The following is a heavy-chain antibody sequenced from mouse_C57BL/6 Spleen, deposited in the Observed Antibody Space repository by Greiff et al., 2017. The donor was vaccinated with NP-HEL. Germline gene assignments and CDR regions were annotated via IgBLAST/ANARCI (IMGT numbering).Heavy chain of an antibody. D-gene: IGHD5-1*01. J-gene: IGHJ4*01. Sequence: EVKLMESGGGLVKPGGSLKLSCAASGFTFSDYGMHWVRQAPEKGLEWVAYISSGSSTIYYADTVKGRFTISRDNAKNTLFLQMTSLRSEDTAMYYCARKQTYPRYAMDYWGQGTSVTVSS. V-gene: IGHV5-17*01. CDR1: GFTFSDYG. CDR3: ARKQTYPRYAMDY. CDR2: ISSGSSTI.